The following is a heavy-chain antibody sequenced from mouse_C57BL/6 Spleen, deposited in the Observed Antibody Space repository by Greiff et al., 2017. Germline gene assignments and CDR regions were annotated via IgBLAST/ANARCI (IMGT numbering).Heavy chain of an antibody. D-gene: IGHD4-1*01. V-gene: IGHV1-55*01. Sequence: VQLQQPGAELVKPGASVKMSCKASGYTFTSYWITWVKQRPGQGLEWIGDIYPGSGSTNYNEKFKSKATLTVDTSSSTAYMQLSSLTSEDSAVYYCARWVSNWGYAMDYWGQGTSVTVSS. J-gene: IGHJ4*01. CDR2: IYPGSGST. CDR1: GYTFTSYW. CDR3: ARWVSNWGYAMDY.